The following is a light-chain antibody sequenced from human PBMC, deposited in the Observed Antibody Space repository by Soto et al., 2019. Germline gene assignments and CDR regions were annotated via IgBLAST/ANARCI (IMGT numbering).Light chain of an antibody. CDR3: QQANSFPIT. CDR2: WAS. V-gene: IGKV4-1*01. CDR1: QSVLYSSNNKNY. Sequence: DIVMTQSPESLAVSLGERATINCKSSQSVLYSSNNKNYLNWYQQKPGQPPQLLIYWASVRESGVPDRFSGSGSGTDFTLTIRSVQAEDFATYYCQQANSFPITFGQGTRLEIK. J-gene: IGKJ5*01.